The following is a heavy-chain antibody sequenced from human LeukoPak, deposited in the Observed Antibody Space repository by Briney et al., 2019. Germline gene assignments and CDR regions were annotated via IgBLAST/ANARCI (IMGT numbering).Heavy chain of an antibody. CDR3: ARGVDHDFCSGYYSYFDY. D-gene: IGHD3-3*01. Sequence: SETLSLTCTVSGGSISSYYWSWIRQPPGKGLEWIGYIYYSGSTNYNPSLKSRVTISVDTSKNQFSLKLSSVTAADTAVYYCARGVDHDFCSGYYSYFDYWGQGTLVTVSS. CDR2: IYYSGST. CDR1: GGSISSYY. J-gene: IGHJ4*02. V-gene: IGHV4-59*01.